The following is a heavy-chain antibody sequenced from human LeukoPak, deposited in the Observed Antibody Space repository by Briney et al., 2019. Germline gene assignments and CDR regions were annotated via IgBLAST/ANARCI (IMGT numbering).Heavy chain of an antibody. Sequence: GESLKISCKGSGYSFTNYWIGWVRQMPGKGLEWMGMIYPDDSDTRYSPSFEGQVIISGDKSISTAYLQWSSLKAPDTAMYYCARHGRGVAARPNYFDYWGQGTLVTVSS. CDR2: IYPDDSDT. D-gene: IGHD6-6*01. V-gene: IGHV5-51*01. J-gene: IGHJ4*02. CDR1: GYSFTNYW. CDR3: ARHGRGVAARPNYFDY.